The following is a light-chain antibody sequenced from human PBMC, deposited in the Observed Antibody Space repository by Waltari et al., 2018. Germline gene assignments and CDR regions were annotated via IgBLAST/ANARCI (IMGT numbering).Light chain of an antibody. CDR1: SSDVGGYTS. V-gene: IGLV2-11*01. Sequence: QSALTQPRSVSGSPGQSVPISCTGTSSDVGGYTSVSWYQQHPGKAPKLMIYEVNKRPSGVPDRFSGSKSGNTASLTISGLQAEDEADFYCCSYAGSYILVFGGGTKLTVL. CDR3: CSYAGSYILV. CDR2: EVN. J-gene: IGLJ2*01.